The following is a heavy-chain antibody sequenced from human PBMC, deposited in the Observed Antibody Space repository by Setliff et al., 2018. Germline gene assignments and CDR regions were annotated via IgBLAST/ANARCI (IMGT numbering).Heavy chain of an antibody. D-gene: IGHD5-18*01. Sequence: ASVKVSCKASGYTLTNYYMHWVRQAPGQGLEWMGIINPSGGLTRYAQKFHGRVTIITDESTSAAYMELSSLTSDDTAVYYCAREGVDTRSSTDYRYYMDVWGKGTTVTVSS. CDR3: AREGVDTRSSTDYRYYMDV. J-gene: IGHJ6*03. CDR1: GYTLTNYY. CDR2: INPSGGLT. V-gene: IGHV1-46*01.